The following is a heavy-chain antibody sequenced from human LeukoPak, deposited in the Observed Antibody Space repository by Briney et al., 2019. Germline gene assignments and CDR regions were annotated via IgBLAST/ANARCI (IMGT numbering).Heavy chain of an antibody. CDR1: GFTFSSYA. Sequence: GSLRLSCVASGFTFSSYAMSWVRQAPGKGLEWVSAISGSGGSTYYADSVKGRFTISRDNSKSTLYLQMNSLRAEDTAVYYCAKAPLYSSGWYFDYWGQGTLVTVSS. V-gene: IGHV3-23*01. D-gene: IGHD6-19*01. J-gene: IGHJ4*02. CDR2: ISGSGGST. CDR3: AKAPLYSSGWYFDY.